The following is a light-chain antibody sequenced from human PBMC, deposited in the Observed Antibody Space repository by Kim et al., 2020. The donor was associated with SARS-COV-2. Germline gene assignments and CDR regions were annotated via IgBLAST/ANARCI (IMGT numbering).Light chain of an antibody. CDR3: NSRDNDGKVV. Sequence: VACGQTVPITCQGDSLRSYDASWYHQKAGQAPVLVIYGKNDRPSGIPDRFSGSRSGNTASLTITGAQAEDAADYYCNSRDNDGKVVFGGGTKVTVL. V-gene: IGLV3-19*01. CDR2: GKN. CDR1: SLRSYD. J-gene: IGLJ3*02.